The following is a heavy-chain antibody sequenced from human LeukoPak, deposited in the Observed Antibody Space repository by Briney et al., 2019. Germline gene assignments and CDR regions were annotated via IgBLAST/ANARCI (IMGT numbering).Heavy chain of an antibody. Sequence: GGSLRLSCAASGFTFTSYVMSWVRQAPGKWLEWVASVGGGGDYTYYSDSVKGRFTISRDNSENTVYLQMKSLRAEDTAVYYCVRRTASDFWGQGALVTVSS. CDR1: GFTFTSYV. V-gene: IGHV3-23*01. CDR2: VGGGGDYT. J-gene: IGHJ4*02. D-gene: IGHD2-21*02. CDR3: VRRTASDF.